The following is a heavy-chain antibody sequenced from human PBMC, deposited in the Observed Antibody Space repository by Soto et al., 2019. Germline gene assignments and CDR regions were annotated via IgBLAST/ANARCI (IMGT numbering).Heavy chain of an antibody. CDR2: IYYSGST. CDR1: GGSISSGDYY. Sequence: PSETLSLTCTVSGGSISSGDYYWSWIRQPPGKGLEWIGYIYYSGSTYYNPSLKSRVTISVDTSKNQFSLKLSSVTAADTAVYYCARGNWGWAIDYWGQGTLVTVSS. CDR3: ARGNWGWAIDY. V-gene: IGHV4-30-4*01. D-gene: IGHD7-27*01. J-gene: IGHJ4*02.